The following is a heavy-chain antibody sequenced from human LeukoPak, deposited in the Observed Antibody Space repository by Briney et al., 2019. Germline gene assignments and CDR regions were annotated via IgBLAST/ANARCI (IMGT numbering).Heavy chain of an antibody. CDR3: AREGYSSGWTLGRYYYYGMDV. V-gene: IGHV1-2*02. J-gene: IGHJ6*02. CDR1: GYTFTGYY. CDR2: INPNSGGT. Sequence: ASVKVSCKASGYTFTGYYMHWVRQAPGQGLEWMGWINPNSGGTNYAQKFQGRVTMIRDTSISTAYMELSRLRSDDTAVYYCAREGYSSGWTLGRYYYYGMDVWGQGTTVTVSS. D-gene: IGHD6-19*01.